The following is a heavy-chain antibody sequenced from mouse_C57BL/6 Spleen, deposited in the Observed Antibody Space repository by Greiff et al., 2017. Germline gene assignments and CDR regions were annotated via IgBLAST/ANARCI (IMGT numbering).Heavy chain of an antibody. CDR3: AKEYYSSSPYYYAMDG. CDR2: INYDGSST. V-gene: IGHV5-16*01. D-gene: IGHD1-1*01. Sequence: EVQRVESEGGLVQPGSSMKLSCTASGFTFSDYYMAWVRQVPEKGLEWVANINYDGSSTYYLDSLKSRFIISRDNAKNILYLQMSSLKSEDTATYYCAKEYYSSSPYYYAMDGWGQGTSVTVSS. J-gene: IGHJ4*01. CDR1: GFTFSDYY.